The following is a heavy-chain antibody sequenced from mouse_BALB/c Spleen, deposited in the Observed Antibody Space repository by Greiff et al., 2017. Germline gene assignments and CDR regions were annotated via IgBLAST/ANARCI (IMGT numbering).Heavy chain of an antibody. Sequence: EVQLVESGGGLVQPGGSLRLSCATSGFTFTDYYMSWVRQPPGKALEWLGFIRNKANGYTTEYSASVKGRFPISRDNSQSILYLQMNTLRAEDSATYYCARLNAMDDWGQGTSVTVSS. CDR2: IRNKANGYTT. CDR3: ARLNAMDD. CDR1: GFTFTDYY. J-gene: IGHJ4*01. V-gene: IGHV7-3*02.